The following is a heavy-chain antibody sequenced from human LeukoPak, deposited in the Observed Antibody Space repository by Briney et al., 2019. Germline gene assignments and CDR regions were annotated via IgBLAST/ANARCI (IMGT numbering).Heavy chain of an antibody. Sequence: LRLSCAASGFTFSDYYMSWIRQPPGKGLEWIGSIYYSGSTYYNPSLKSRVTISVDTSKNQFSLKLSSVTAADTAVYYCARHNYGSGSSFDYWGQGTLVTVSS. D-gene: IGHD3-10*01. J-gene: IGHJ4*02. CDR1: GFTFSDYY. V-gene: IGHV4-39*01. CDR2: IYYSGST. CDR3: ARHNYGSGSSFDY.